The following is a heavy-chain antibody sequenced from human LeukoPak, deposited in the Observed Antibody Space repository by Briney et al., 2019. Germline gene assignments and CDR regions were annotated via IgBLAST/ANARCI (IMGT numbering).Heavy chain of an antibody. J-gene: IGHJ4*02. CDR2: TYYRSKWYN. CDR3: ARDSTLRGGLDY. D-gene: IGHD3-10*01. CDR1: GDSVSSYSAA. Sequence: SQTLSLTCAISGDSVSSYSAAWNWIRQSPSRGLEWLGRTYYRSKWYNDYAVSVKSRITIDPDTSKNQFSLQLNSVTPEDTAVHYCARDSTLRGGLDYWGQGTLVTVSS. V-gene: IGHV6-1*01.